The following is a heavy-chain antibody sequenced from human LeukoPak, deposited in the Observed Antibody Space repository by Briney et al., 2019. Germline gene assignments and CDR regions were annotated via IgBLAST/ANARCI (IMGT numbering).Heavy chain of an antibody. Sequence: GGSLRLSCAASGFTFSSYAMSWVRQAPGKGLEWVSGISGSGGSTYYADSVKGRFTISRDNSKNTLYLQMNSLRAEDTAAYYCAKVVRGVIIELFDYWGQGTLVTVSS. V-gene: IGHV3-23*01. D-gene: IGHD3-10*01. CDR2: ISGSGGST. CDR3: AKVVRGVIIELFDY. CDR1: GFTFSSYA. J-gene: IGHJ4*02.